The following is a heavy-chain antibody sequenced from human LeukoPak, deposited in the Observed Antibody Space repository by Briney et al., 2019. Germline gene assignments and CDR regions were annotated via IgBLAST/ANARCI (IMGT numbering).Heavy chain of an antibody. CDR3: AKVSGYTSGWYVDFDC. Sequence: GGSLRLSCAASGFTFSTYAMNWVRQAPGKGLEWVSGINGGGGSTYYADSVKGRFTISRDNSKNTLYVQMSSLRAEDTAVYYCAKVSGYTSGWYVDFDCWGQGSLVTVSS. CDR1: GFTFSTYA. D-gene: IGHD6-19*01. V-gene: IGHV3-23*01. CDR2: INGGGGST. J-gene: IGHJ4*02.